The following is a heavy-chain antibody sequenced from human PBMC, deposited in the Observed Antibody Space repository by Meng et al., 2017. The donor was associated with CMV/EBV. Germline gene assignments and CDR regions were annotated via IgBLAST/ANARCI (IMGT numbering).Heavy chain of an antibody. D-gene: IGHD2-2*01. Sequence: SVKVSCKASGGTFSSYTISWVRQAPGQGLEWMGRIIPILGIANYAQKFQGRVTITADKSTSTAYMELSSLRSEDTAVYYCARSGYCSSTSCSKTSIGVDDYWGQGTLVTVSS. CDR1: GGTFSSYT. V-gene: IGHV1-69*02. CDR2: IIPILGIA. J-gene: IGHJ4*02. CDR3: ARSGYCSSTSCSKTSIGVDDY.